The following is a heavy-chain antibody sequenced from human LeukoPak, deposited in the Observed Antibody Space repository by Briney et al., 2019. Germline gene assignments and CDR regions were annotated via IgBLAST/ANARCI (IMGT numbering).Heavy chain of an antibody. CDR2: IYTSGST. CDR1: GGSISSGSYY. V-gene: IGHV4-61*02. J-gene: IGHJ5*02. Sequence: SETLSLTCTVSGGSISSGSYYWSWIRQPAGKGLEWIGRIYTSGSTNYNPSLKSRVTISVDTSKNQFSLKLSSVTAADTALYYCARSLGSVINADSWFDPWGQGTLVTVSS. D-gene: IGHD3-10*01. CDR3: ARSLGSVINADSWFDP.